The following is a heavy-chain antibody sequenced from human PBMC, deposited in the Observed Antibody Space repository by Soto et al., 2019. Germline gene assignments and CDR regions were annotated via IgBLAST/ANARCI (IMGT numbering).Heavy chain of an antibody. CDR2: INPDESWT. V-gene: IGHV3-74*01. D-gene: IGHD2-21*02. J-gene: IGHJ3*01. Sequence: EVQLVESGGGLVQPGGSLRLSCAASGFTFSRYWMHWVRQAPGKGLVGVSRINPDESWTDYADSVEGRFTISRDNAKNTLYLQLNSRRVEDTAVYYCARPRGTANAAFDLGGQGTMVAVSS. CDR3: ARPRGTANAAFDL. CDR1: GFTFSRYW.